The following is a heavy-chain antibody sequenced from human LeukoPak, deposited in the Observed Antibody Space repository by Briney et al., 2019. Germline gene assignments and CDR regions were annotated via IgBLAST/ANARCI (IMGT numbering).Heavy chain of an antibody. CDR3: TRVVVAGWFDP. D-gene: IGHD2-15*01. CDR2: INHSGST. Sequence: SETLSLTCAVYGGSFSGYYWSWIRQPPGKGLEWIGEINHSGSTNYNPSLKSRVTISVDTSKNQFSLKLSSVTAADTAVYYCTRVVVAGWFDPWGQGTLVTVSS. J-gene: IGHJ5*02. V-gene: IGHV4-34*01. CDR1: GGSFSGYY.